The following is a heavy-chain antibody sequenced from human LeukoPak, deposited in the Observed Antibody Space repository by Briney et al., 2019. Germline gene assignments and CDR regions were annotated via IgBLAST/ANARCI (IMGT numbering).Heavy chain of an antibody. V-gene: IGHV3-74*01. CDR1: GFSLSNYW. Sequence: GGSLRLSCAASGFSLSNYWMNWVRQAPGKGLVWVSRINGDGSRTRYADSVKGRFTISRDNGKNTLYLQMNSLRAEDTAVYYCTRDQYYFDSSGLPDYWGQGTLVTVSS. CDR3: TRDQYYFDSSGLPDY. J-gene: IGHJ4*02. CDR2: INGDGSRT. D-gene: IGHD3-22*01.